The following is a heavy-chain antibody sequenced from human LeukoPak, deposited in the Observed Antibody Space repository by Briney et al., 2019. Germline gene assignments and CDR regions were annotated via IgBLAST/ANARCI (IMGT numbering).Heavy chain of an antibody. CDR1: GGSFSGYY. V-gene: IGHV4-59*01. CDR3: ARDRGDYAPDY. CDR2: IYYSGST. Sequence: SETLSLTCAVYGGSFSGYYWSWIRQPPGKGLEWIGYIYYSGSTNYNPSLKSRVTISVDTSKNQFSLKLSSVTAADTAVYYCARDRGDYAPDYWGQGTLVTVSS. D-gene: IGHD4-17*01. J-gene: IGHJ4*02.